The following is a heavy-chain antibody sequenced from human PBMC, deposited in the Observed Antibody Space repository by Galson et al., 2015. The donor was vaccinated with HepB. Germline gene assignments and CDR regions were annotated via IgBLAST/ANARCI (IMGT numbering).Heavy chain of an antibody. V-gene: IGHV3-30*02. CDR1: GFIFSSYG. CDR2: IRYDGSNK. D-gene: IGHD6-19*01. J-gene: IGHJ4*01. CDR3: AKDRMEEWLVVGN. Sequence: SLRLSCAASGFIFSSYGMHWVRQAPGKGLERVAFIRYDGSNKYYADSVKGRFTISRDNSKNTLCLQMNSLRAEDTTVYYCAKDRMEEWLVVGNWGQGTLVTVSS.